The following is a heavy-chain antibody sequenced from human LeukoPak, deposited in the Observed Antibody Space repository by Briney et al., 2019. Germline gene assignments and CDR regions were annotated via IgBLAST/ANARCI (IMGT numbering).Heavy chain of an antibody. Sequence: KPSETLSLTCAVYGGSFSGYYWSWIRQPPGKGLEWIGEINHSGSTNHNPSLKSRVTISVDTSKNQFSLKLSSVTAVDTAVYYCARHYYGSGSYYTDVWGKGTTVTISS. J-gene: IGHJ6*04. CDR1: GGSFSGYY. CDR3: ARHYYGSGSYYTDV. CDR2: INHSGST. D-gene: IGHD3-10*01. V-gene: IGHV4-34*01.